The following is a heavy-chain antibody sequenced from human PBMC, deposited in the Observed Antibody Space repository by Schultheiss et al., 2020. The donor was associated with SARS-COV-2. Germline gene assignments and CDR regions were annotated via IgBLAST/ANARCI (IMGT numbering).Heavy chain of an antibody. CDR1: GGSLSSDSYY. J-gene: IGHJ4*02. Sequence: SETLSLTCTVSGGSLSSDSYYLSWIRQPAGKGLEWIGRIYITGSTHYNPSLESRVTMSVDTSKNQFSLKLSSVTAADTAVYYCARWGYAAFDYWGQGTLVTVSS. CDR2: IYITGST. V-gene: IGHV4-61*02. D-gene: IGHD2-8*01. CDR3: ARWGYAAFDY.